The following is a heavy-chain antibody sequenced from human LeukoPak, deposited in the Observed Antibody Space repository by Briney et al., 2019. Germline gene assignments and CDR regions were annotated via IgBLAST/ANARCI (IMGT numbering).Heavy chain of an antibody. CDR2: INRDGSSI. J-gene: IGHJ4*02. D-gene: IGHD3-3*01. Sequence: GGSLRLSCAASGFTFSTYWMHWVRQAPGKGLVWVSRINRDGSSISYADSVKGRFTISRDNSKNTMYLQLNSLRVEDTAAYYCAKPEGNFWSSFDYWGQGTLVTVSS. V-gene: IGHV3-74*01. CDR3: AKPEGNFWSSFDY. CDR1: GFTFSTYW.